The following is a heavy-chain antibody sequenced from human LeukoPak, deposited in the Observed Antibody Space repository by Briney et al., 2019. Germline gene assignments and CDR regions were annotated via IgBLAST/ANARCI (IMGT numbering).Heavy chain of an antibody. CDR2: IIGRGGST. CDR1: GFTFSSYA. CDR3: ATAHRGYALEDY. V-gene: IGHV3-23*01. Sequence: GGSLRLSCAASGFTFSSYAMSWVRQAPGKGLEWVSAIIGRGGSTYYADSVKGRFTISRDNSKNTLYLQMNSLRAEDTAVYYCATAHRGYALEDYWGQGTLVTVSS. J-gene: IGHJ4*02. D-gene: IGHD5-12*01.